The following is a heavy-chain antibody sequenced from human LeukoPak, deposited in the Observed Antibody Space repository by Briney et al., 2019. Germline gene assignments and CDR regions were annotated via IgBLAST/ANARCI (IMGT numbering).Heavy chain of an antibody. CDR1: GGTFSSYA. J-gene: IGHJ6*02. CDR3: ARDNAYGMDV. CDR2: IIPIFGTA. Sequence: RASVKVSCKASGGTFSSYAISWVRQAPGQGLEWMGGIIPIFGTANYAQKFQGRVTMTTDTSTSTAYMELRSLRSDGTAVYYCARDNAYGMDVWGQGTTVTVSS. V-gene: IGHV1-69*05.